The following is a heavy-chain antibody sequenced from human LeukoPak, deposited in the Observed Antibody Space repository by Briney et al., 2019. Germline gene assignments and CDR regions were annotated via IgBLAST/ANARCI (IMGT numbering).Heavy chain of an antibody. CDR1: GFTFSGYA. CDR3: AKLYSSGWYVADY. J-gene: IGHJ4*02. CDR2: ILGSGDST. Sequence: PGGSLRLSCTASGFTFSGYAMSWARQAPGKGLEWVSTILGSGDSTFYADSVKGRFTISRDNSKNTLFLHMTSLRAEDTAVYYCAKLYSSGWYVADYWGQGTLVTVSS. D-gene: IGHD6-19*01. V-gene: IGHV3-23*01.